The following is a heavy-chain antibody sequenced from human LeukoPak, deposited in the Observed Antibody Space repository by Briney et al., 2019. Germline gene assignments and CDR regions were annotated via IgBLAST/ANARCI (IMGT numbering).Heavy chain of an antibody. J-gene: IGHJ4*02. Sequence: SETLSLTCAVYGGSFSGYYWSWIRQPPGKGLEWIGEINHSGSTNYNPSLKSRVTISVDTSKNQFSLKLSSVTAADTAVYYCARHRPQDYGGTFDNWGQGTLVTVSS. D-gene: IGHD4-23*01. CDR3: ARHRPQDYGGTFDN. CDR1: GGSFSGYY. CDR2: INHSGST. V-gene: IGHV4-34*01.